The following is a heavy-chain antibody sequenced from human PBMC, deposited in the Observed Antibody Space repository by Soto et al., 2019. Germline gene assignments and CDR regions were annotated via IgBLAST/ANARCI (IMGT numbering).Heavy chain of an antibody. V-gene: IGHV4-61*01. CDR3: ARVKDGGNPGHFDY. D-gene: IGHD2-15*01. CDR2: IYYSGST. CDR1: GGSVSSGSYY. Sequence: QVQLQESGPGLVKPSETLSLTCTVSGGSVSSGSYYWSWIRQPPGKGLEWIGYIYYSGSTNYNPSPKSRVTISVDTSKNPFSLKLSSVTAADTAVYYCARVKDGGNPGHFDYWGQGTLVTVSS. J-gene: IGHJ4*02.